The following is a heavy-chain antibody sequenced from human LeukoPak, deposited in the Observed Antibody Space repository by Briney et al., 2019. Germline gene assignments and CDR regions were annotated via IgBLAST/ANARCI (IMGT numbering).Heavy chain of an antibody. CDR1: GYTFTRYY. V-gene: IGHV1-69*13. D-gene: IGHD6-19*01. J-gene: IGHJ4*02. CDR3: ARGQVWQWQDY. CDR2: VIPNFGIA. Sequence: SVKVSCKASGYTFTRYYMHGVRQAPGQGLEWMGGVIPNFGIAKFAQKFQGRVTNTADDSTSTVYTEVSSRRPCDTAVYYCARGQVWQWQDYWGQGTLVTVSS.